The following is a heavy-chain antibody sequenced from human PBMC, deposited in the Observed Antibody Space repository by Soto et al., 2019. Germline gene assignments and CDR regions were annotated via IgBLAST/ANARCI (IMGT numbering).Heavy chain of an antibody. J-gene: IGHJ4*02. CDR3: ARQPSRLLSFGDY. V-gene: IGHV4-39*01. Sequence: KPSETLSLTCTVSGGSISSSSYYWGWIRQPPGKGLEWIGSIYYSGSTYYNPSLKSRVTISVDTSKNQFSLKLSSVTAADTAVYYCARQPSRLLSFGDYWGQGTLVTVSS. CDR2: IYYSGST. D-gene: IGHD3-10*01. CDR1: GGSISSSSYY.